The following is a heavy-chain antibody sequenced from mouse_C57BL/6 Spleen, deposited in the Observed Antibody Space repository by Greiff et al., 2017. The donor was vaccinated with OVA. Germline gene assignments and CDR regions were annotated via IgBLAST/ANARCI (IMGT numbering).Heavy chain of an antibody. CDR1: GYTFTDYY. V-gene: IGHV1-77*01. CDR2: IGPGSGST. Sequence: QVQLQQSGAELVKPGASVKISCKASGYTFTDYYINWVKQRPGQGLEWIGKIGPGSGSTYYNEKFKGKATLTADKSSSTAYLQLSSLTSEDSAVYFCARPPPNYYGSSPYWYCDVWGTGTTVTVSS. J-gene: IGHJ1*03. D-gene: IGHD1-1*01. CDR3: ARPPPNYYGSSPYWYCDV.